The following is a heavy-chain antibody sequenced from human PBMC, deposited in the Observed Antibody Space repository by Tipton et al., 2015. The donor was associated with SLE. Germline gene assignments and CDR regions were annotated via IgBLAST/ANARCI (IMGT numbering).Heavy chain of an antibody. V-gene: IGHV4-31*03. D-gene: IGHD6-19*01. J-gene: IGHJ4*02. Sequence: TLSLTCTVSGGSITTVGYYWSWNRQHPGKGLEWIGYIYDSKSTYYNPSLKSRLTMSADTSKNQISLKLSSVSAADTAVYYCATELFRGYTSGWGPDYWGQGTLVTVSS. CDR3: ATELFRGYTSGWGPDY. CDR1: GGSITTVGYY. CDR2: IYDSKST.